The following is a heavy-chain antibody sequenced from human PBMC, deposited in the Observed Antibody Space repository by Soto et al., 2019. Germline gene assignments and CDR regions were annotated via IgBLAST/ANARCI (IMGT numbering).Heavy chain of an antibody. CDR2: IHYSGSV. CDR3: AREDDGGDRDYYGLDV. D-gene: IGHD2-21*02. Sequence: QVQLQESGPGLVRPSQTLSLTCTVSGGSISYDHYHWTWIRQPPGTGLAWIGYIHYSGSVFYNPSLQSRLSMSVDTSKNLFSLKLSSVTAADTAVYFCAREDDGGDRDYYGLDVWGQGTTVTVSS. CDR1: GGSISYDHYH. J-gene: IGHJ6*02. V-gene: IGHV4-30-4*01.